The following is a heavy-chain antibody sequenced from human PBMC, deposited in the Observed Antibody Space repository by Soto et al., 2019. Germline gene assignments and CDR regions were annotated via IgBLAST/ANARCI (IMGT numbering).Heavy chain of an antibody. CDR1: GGSISSGGYY. CDR2: IYYSGST. CDR3: ARFTTIFGVVHLDY. D-gene: IGHD3-3*01. J-gene: IGHJ4*02. V-gene: IGHV4-31*03. Sequence: QVQLQESGPGLVKPSRTLSLTCTVSGGSISSGGYYWSWIRQHPGKGLEWIGYIYYSGSTYYNPSLKSRVTISVDTSKNQFSLKLSSVTAADTAVYYCARFTTIFGVVHLDYWGQGTLVTVSS.